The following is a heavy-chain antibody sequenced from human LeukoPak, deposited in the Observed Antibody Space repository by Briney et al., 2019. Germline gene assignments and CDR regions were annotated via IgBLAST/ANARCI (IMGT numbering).Heavy chain of an antibody. J-gene: IGHJ4*02. D-gene: IGHD1-20*01. CDR1: GFTFSRYS. V-gene: IGHV3-74*01. Sequence: GGSLRLSCAASGFTFSRYSMNWVRQAPGKGLVWVSRVNSDGSSTTYADSVKGRFTISRDNAKNTLYLQMNSLRAEDTAVYYCTKEISKTRYYNWNAEGFDYWGQGTLVTVSS. CDR3: TKEISKTRYYNWNAEGFDY. CDR2: VNSDGSST.